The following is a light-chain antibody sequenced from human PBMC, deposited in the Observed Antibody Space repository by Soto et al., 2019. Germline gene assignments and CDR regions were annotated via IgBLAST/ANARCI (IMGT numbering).Light chain of an antibody. V-gene: IGKV1-5*01. J-gene: IGKJ1*01. Sequence: DIQMNQSPSTLSASVGDRVTITCRASQSISSWLAWYQQKPGKAPKLLIYDASSLESGVPSRFSGSGSGTDFTLTISSLQPEDFATYYCQQYHSYWTFGQGTKVDIK. CDR2: DAS. CDR3: QQYHSYWT. CDR1: QSISSW.